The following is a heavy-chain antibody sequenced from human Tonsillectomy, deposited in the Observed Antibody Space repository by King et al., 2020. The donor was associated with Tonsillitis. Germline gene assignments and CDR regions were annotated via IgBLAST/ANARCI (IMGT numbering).Heavy chain of an antibody. J-gene: IGHJ4*02. CDR1: GGSISSSSYY. CDR3: ARHGVSSGWCLVSYYFDY. CDR2: VYYSGST. D-gene: IGHD6-19*01. V-gene: IGHV4-39*01. Sequence: LQLQESGPGLVKPSETMSLTCTVSGGSISSSSYYWGWIRQPPGKWLEGIGSVYYSGSTYYNPSVKSRVTISVDTSKNQFSLKLSPVTAADTAVYYCARHGVSSGWCLVSYYFDYWGQGTLVTVSS.